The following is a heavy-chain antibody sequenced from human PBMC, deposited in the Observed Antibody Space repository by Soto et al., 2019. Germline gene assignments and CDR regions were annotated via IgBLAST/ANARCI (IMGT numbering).Heavy chain of an antibody. J-gene: IGHJ4*02. Sequence: VASVRFLCMPSEQTFTGCYLQGLRQAPGEGSEWMGWISTNSGGTNYAQKFQGRVTMTRDTSMSLAYMELSRLRSHDAAVYYRTRSSVVPGALLNYWGQGTLVTSPQ. CDR2: ISTNSGGT. V-gene: IGHV1-2*02. CDR1: EQTFTGCY. CDR3: TRSSVVPGALLNY. D-gene: IGHD2-2*02.